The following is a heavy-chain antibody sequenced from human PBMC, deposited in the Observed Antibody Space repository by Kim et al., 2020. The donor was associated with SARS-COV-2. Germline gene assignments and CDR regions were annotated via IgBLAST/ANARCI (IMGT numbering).Heavy chain of an antibody. D-gene: IGHD3-22*01. Sequence: GGSLRLSCAASGFTFSSYSMNWVRQAPGKGLEWVSYISSSSSTIYYADSVKGRFTISRDNAKNSLYLQMNSLRAEDTAVYYCARAAKPHYYDSSGPGAFDIWGQGTMVTVSS. V-gene: IGHV3-48*04. J-gene: IGHJ3*02. CDR1: GFTFSSYS. CDR2: ISSSSSTI. CDR3: ARAAKPHYYDSSGPGAFDI.